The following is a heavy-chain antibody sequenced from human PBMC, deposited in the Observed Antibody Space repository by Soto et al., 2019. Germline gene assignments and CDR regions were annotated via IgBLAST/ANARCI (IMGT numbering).Heavy chain of an antibody. V-gene: IGHV3-53*01. Sequence: GGSLRLSCAASRFTVGSSYVSWVRQSPGKGLEWVSVIYTGDTPYYADSVKGRFTISRDNSKNTLYLQMNSLRVEDTAVYYCTRDLMDVVPPADDLFDPWGQGILVTVSS. CDR3: TRDLMDVVPPADDLFDP. CDR1: RFTVGSSY. D-gene: IGHD2-2*01. CDR2: IYTGDTP. J-gene: IGHJ5*02.